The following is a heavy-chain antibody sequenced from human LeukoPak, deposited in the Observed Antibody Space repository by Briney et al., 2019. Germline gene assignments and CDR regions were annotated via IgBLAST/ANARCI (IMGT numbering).Heavy chain of an antibody. CDR3: AKQRQLLYTSGWYWFDP. CDR1: GGSISSYY. J-gene: IGHJ5*02. D-gene: IGHD6-19*01. Sequence: KPSETLSLTCTVSGGSISSYYWGWIRQPPGKGLEWIGGIFYSGSTYYNPSLKSRLTISVDTSKNQFSLKLNSVTAADTAVYYCAKQRQLLYTSGWYWFDPWGQGTLITVSS. V-gene: IGHV4-39*07. CDR2: IFYSGST.